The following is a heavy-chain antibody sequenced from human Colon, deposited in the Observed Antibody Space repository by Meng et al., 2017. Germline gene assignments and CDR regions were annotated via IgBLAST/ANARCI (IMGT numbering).Heavy chain of an antibody. J-gene: IGHJ4*02. CDR1: GGTVSIGRHY. D-gene: IGHD1-26*01. V-gene: IGHV4-61*01. CDR3: AGGPWELDY. Sequence: QFQLQESGPGLLRPLEALSLTCTISGGTVSIGRHYWSWIRQPQGKGLEWIGYIDYSRSINYYPSLKSRVTMSVDTSKNQFSLNLSSVTAADTAVYYCAGGPWELDYWGQGTLVTVSS. CDR2: IDYSRSI.